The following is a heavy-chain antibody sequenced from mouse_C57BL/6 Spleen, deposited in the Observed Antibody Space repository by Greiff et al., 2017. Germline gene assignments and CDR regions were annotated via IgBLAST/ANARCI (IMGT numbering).Heavy chain of an antibody. CDR2: IDPETGGT. D-gene: IGHD1-1*01. V-gene: IGHV1-15*01. CDR1: GYTFTDYE. J-gene: IGHJ1*03. CDR3: TKYSCGRRYFDV. Sequence: VQLQQSGAELVRPGASVTLSCKASGYTFTDYEMHWVKQTPVHGLEWIGAIDPETGGTAYNQKFKGKAILTADKSSSTAYMELRSLTSEDSAVYDWTKYSCGRRYFDVWGTGTTVTVSS.